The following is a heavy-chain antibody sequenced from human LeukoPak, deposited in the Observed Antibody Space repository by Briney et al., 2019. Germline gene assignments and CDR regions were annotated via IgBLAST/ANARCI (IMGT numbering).Heavy chain of an antibody. CDR3: ARTGVGYSGYEAPDY. V-gene: IGHV1-69*02. Sequence: ASVKVSCKASGGTFSSYTISWVRQAPGQGLEWMGRIIPILGIANYAQKFQGRVTITADESTSTAYMELSSLRSEDTAVYYCARTGVGYSGYEAPDYWGQGTLVTVSS. CDR2: IIPILGIA. D-gene: IGHD5-12*01. J-gene: IGHJ4*02. CDR1: GGTFSSYT.